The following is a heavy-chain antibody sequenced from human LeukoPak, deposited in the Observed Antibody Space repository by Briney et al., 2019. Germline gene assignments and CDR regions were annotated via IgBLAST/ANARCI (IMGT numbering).Heavy chain of an antibody. CDR3: ARDPYNTILYRLAH. D-gene: IGHD3-10*01. Sequence: PGGSLRLSCAGSGFAFGTYAMSWVRQAPGMGLEWVSGISADGQVTYYADSVEGRLTVSRDNSKSTLYLQLNSLRAEDAATYYCARDPYNTILYRLAHWGQGTLVTVSS. J-gene: IGHJ4*02. V-gene: IGHV3-23*01. CDR2: ISADGQVT. CDR1: GFAFGTYA.